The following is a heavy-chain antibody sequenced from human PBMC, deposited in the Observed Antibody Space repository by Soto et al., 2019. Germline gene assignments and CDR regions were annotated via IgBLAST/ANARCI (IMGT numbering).Heavy chain of an antibody. D-gene: IGHD3-10*01. V-gene: IGHV1-46*03. CDR2: INPSGGST. Sequence: ASVKVSCKASGYTFTSYYMHWVRQAPGQGLEWMGIINPSGGSTSYAQKFQGRVTMTRDTSTSTVYMELSSLRSEDTAVYYCARVVVRGVQPYYYYYYMDVWGKGTTVTVSS. CDR1: GYTFTSYY. CDR3: ARVVVRGVQPYYYYYYMDV. J-gene: IGHJ6*03.